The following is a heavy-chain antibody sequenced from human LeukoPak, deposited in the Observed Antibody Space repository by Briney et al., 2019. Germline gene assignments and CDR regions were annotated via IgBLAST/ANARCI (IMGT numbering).Heavy chain of an antibody. CDR3: AKDWGDGYNYDDY. Sequence: GGSLRLSCAASGFTFSSYGMHWVRQAPGKGLEWVAFIRYGGSNKYYADSVKGRFTISRDNSKNTLYLQMNSLRAEDTAVYYCAKDWGDGYNYDDYWGQGTLVTVSS. D-gene: IGHD5-24*01. CDR1: GFTFSSYG. CDR2: IRYGGSNK. V-gene: IGHV3-30*02. J-gene: IGHJ4*02.